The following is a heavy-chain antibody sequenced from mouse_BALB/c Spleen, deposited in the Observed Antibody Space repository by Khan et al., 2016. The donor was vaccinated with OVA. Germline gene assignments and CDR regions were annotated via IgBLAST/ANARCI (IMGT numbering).Heavy chain of an antibody. CDR3: ARETVVDVYWYLDV. Sequence: EVVLVESGGGLVQPGGSLRLSCATSGFTFTDYYMSWVRQPPGKSLEWLGFIRNKAKDYTTEYSAPVKGRFTISRDNSQSIVYLQMKTLRAEASATYYCARETVVDVYWYLDVWGAGTTVTVAS. V-gene: IGHV7-3*02. D-gene: IGHD1-1*01. CDR2: IRNKAKDYTT. J-gene: IGHJ1*01. CDR1: GFTFTDYY.